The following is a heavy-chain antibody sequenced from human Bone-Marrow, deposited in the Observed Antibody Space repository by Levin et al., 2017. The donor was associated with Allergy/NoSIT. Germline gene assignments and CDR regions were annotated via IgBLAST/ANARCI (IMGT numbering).Heavy chain of an antibody. CDR2: IDYYGRA. J-gene: IGHJ5*01. CDR1: GGSFSSYY. D-gene: IGHD2-2*01. Sequence: PSQTLSLTCAVYGGSFSSYYWSWIRQAPGKGLEWIGEIDYYGRAKYSPSLKSRVTISVDTSKNQFSLKLNAWTAADTAVYYCASPGYCSSTTCSNWFESWGQGTLVTVSS. V-gene: IGHV4-34*01. CDR3: ASPGYCSSTTCSNWFES.